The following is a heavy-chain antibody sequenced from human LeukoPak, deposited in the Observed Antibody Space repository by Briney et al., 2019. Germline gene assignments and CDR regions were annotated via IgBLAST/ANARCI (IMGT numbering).Heavy chain of an antibody. D-gene: IGHD3-3*01. CDR1: GFTFSSYW. Sequence: GGSLRLSCAASGFTFSSYWMSWVRQAPGKGLEWVAYIKQDGSEKYYVDSVKGRFTISRDNAKNSLYLQMNSLRAEDTAVYYCAKDNSFDFWSGSPTPGDYWGQGTLVTVSS. CDR2: IKQDGSEK. CDR3: AKDNSFDFWSGSPTPGDY. J-gene: IGHJ4*02. V-gene: IGHV3-7*01.